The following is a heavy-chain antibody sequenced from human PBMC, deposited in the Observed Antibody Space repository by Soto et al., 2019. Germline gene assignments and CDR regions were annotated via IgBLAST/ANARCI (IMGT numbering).Heavy chain of an antibody. CDR2: IHPAGINT. Sequence: GASVKDSCKAFGYRFISHCMRCVRQAPGQGLEWMGTIHPAGINTAYAQKFQGRVTMTTDTSTSTVYMELTSLTSEDTAVYYCARDTSWEDRVWWFDPWGQGTLVTVSS. D-gene: IGHD2-2*01. CDR1: GYRFISHC. J-gene: IGHJ5*02. V-gene: IGHV1-46*03. CDR3: ARDTSWEDRVWWFDP.